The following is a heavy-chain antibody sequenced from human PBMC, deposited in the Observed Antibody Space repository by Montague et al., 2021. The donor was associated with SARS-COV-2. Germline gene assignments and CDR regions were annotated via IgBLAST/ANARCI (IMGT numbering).Heavy chain of an antibody. J-gene: IGHJ4*02. CDR3: AREGAGSTYYFDY. CDR2: ISYDGGNK. V-gene: IGHV3-30-3*01. Sequence: SLRLSCAASGFTFSTYDMHWVRQVPGKGLEWVAFISYDGGNKYYADSVKGRFTISRDNSMNTLYVQMNSLRAEDTAVYYCAREGAGSTYYFDYWGQGTLVTVSS. D-gene: IGHD1-26*01. CDR1: GFTFSTYD.